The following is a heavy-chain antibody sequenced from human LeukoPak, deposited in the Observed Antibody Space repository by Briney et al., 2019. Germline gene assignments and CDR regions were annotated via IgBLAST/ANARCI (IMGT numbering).Heavy chain of an antibody. Sequence: SQTLSLTCTVSSGSHNRGGFYLSWVRQPPGKGLEWLGYIFSNGGTYYNPSLESRLSISGDSSKTQFSLRLTSVTAADTAVYYCARAERDYFGSGPFDLWGQGTLVTVSS. CDR1: SGSHNRGGFY. D-gene: IGHD3-10*01. CDR3: ARAERDYFGSGPFDL. V-gene: IGHV4-31*02. J-gene: IGHJ4*02. CDR2: IFSNGGT.